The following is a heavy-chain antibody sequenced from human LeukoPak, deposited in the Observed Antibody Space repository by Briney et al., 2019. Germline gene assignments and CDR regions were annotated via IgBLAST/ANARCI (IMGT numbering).Heavy chain of an antibody. D-gene: IGHD4-17*01. J-gene: IGHJ4*01. Sequence: GGSLRLSCAASGFTFSSYWMSWVRQAPGKGLEWVANIKQDGSEKYYVDSVKGQFTISRDNAKNSLYLQMNSLTAEDTAIYYCVSGGDYHVRLCTYWGQGTLVTVSS. CDR3: VSGGDYHVRLCTY. CDR1: GFTFSSYW. CDR2: IKQDGSEK. V-gene: IGHV3-7*03.